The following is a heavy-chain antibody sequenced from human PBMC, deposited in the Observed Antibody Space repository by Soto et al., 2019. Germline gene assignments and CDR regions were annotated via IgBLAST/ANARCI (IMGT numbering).Heavy chain of an antibody. CDR2: VYYSGRA. J-gene: IGHJ4*02. V-gene: IGHV4-59*08. Sequence: QVHLQESGPGLVKPSETLSLTCTISGSSITNYQWSWIRQPPGKGLEWIGHVYYSGRANYNPTLKSRVTISIDTSKSQFSLNLGSVTAADTAVYFCARHAGSLGYWGQGTLVTVSS. CDR3: ARHAGSLGY. D-gene: IGHD2-2*03. CDR1: GSSITNYQ.